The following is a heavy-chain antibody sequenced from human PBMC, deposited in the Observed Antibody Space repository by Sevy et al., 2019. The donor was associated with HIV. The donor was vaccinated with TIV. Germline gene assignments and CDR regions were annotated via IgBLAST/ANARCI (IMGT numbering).Heavy chain of an antibody. Sequence: GGSLRLSCIGSGFSFSYYGIHWVRQSPGKGLDWVALFSHDGINEYYADSVKGRFTISRDNSKNTVYLEMNSLRNEDTAIYFCANAYSGSYSHSYLYALDVWGQGTTVTVSS. CDR1: GFSFSYYG. V-gene: IGHV3-30*18. D-gene: IGHD1-26*01. CDR2: FSHDGINE. J-gene: IGHJ6*02. CDR3: ANAYSGSYSHSYLYALDV.